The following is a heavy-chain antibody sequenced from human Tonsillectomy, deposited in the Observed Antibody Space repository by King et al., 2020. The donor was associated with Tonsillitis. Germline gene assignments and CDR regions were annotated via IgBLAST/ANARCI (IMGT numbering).Heavy chain of an antibody. V-gene: IGHV3-9*01. J-gene: IGHJ6*02. CDR2: ITWNSGSI. CDR3: AKDMHNYYYYGMDV. CDR1: GFTFDDYD. Sequence: VQLVESGGGLVQPGRSLRLSCAASGFTFDDYDMHWVRQAPGKGLEWVSGITWNSGSIGYADSVKGRFTISRDNAKNSLYLQMNSLRAEDTALYYCAKDMHNYYYYGMDVWGQGTTVTVSS.